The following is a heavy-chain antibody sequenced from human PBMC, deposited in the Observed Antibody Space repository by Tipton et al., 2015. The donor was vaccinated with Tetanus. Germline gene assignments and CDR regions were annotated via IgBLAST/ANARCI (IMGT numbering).Heavy chain of an antibody. J-gene: IGHJ4*02. Sequence: SLRLSCAASGFIFSSYGIHWVRQAPGKGLEWVAVSWYDGTDTYYADSVKGRFTISRDNSKNTLYLQMNSVRAEDTAVYYCAREADCSGGSCFSGDFDNWGQGTQVTVSS. CDR3: AREADCSGGSCFSGDFDN. V-gene: IGHV3-33*01. CDR1: GFIFSSYG. CDR2: SWYDGTDT. D-gene: IGHD2-15*01.